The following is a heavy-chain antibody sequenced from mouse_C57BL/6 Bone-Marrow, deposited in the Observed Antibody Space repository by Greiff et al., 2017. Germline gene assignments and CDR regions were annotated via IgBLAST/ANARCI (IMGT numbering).Heavy chain of an antibody. V-gene: IGHV5-17*01. D-gene: IGHD2-4*01. J-gene: IGHJ3*01. Sequence: VQLQQSGGGLVKPGGSLKLSCAASGFTFSDYGMHWVRQAPEKGLEWVAYISSGSSTIYYADTVKGRFTISRDNAKNTLFLQMTSLRSEDTAMYYCAKNDYDKMAWFAYWGQGTLVTVSA. CDR1: GFTFSDYG. CDR3: AKNDYDKMAWFAY. CDR2: ISSGSSTI.